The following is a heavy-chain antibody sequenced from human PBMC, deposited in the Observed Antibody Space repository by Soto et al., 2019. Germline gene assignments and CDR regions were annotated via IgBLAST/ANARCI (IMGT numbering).Heavy chain of an antibody. J-gene: IGHJ5*02. CDR2: IYHSGST. V-gene: IGHV4-30-2*06. D-gene: IGHD6-6*01. CDR3: VRESVASGPNYFDT. Sequence: SETLSLTCSVSGGTITSGRSSWNWIRQSPGKGLEWIAYIYHSGSTYYNPSLKSRVTISVDRSENQFSLKLTSVTAADTAVYYCVRESVASGPNYFDTWGPGTLVTVS. CDR1: GGTITSGRSS.